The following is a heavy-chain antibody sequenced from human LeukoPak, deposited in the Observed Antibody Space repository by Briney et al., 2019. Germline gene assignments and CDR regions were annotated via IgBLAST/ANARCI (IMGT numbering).Heavy chain of an antibody. CDR1: GFTSSTYS. J-gene: IGHJ6*04. Sequence: GGSLRLPCAASGFTSSTYSMNWVRQAPGKGLEWVSFISSSSEYIYYADSVKGRFIISRDNAKNSLYLQMNSLRAEDTAVYYCAELGITMIGGVWGKGTTVTVSS. D-gene: IGHD3-10*02. CDR3: AELGITMIGGV. V-gene: IGHV3-21*01. CDR2: ISSSSEYI.